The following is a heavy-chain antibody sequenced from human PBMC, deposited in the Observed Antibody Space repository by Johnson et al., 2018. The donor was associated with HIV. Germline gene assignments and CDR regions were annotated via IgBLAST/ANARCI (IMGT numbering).Heavy chain of an antibody. CDR1: GFTFSSYA. Sequence: QVQLVESGGGVVQPGRSLRLSCAASGFTFSSYAMHWVRQAPGKGLEWVAVITGSGGNTYYADSVKGRFTISRDNSKNTLYLQMDSLRPEDTAVYYCWREVGAAGYDAFDIWGQGTMVTVSS. CDR2: ITGSGGNT. V-gene: IGHV3-30-3*01. D-gene: IGHD1-26*01. J-gene: IGHJ3*02. CDR3: WREVGAAGYDAFDI.